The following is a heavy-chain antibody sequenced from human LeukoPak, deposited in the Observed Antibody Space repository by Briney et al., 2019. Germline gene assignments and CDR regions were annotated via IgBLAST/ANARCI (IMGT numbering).Heavy chain of an antibody. Sequence: GGSLRLSCAASGFTFSSYWMHWVRQAPGKGLVWVSRIKSDGSDTTYADSVKGRFTISRDNAKNMLYLQMNSLRAEDTAVYYCARDDYEIDYWGQGTLVTVSS. CDR3: ARDDYEIDY. CDR1: GFTFSSYW. D-gene: IGHD4-17*01. CDR2: IKSDGSDT. V-gene: IGHV3-74*03. J-gene: IGHJ4*02.